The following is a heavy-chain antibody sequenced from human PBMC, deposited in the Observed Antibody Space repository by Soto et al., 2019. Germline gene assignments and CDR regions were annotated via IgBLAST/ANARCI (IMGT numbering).Heavy chain of an antibody. CDR3: ARVVGYNSSWWRHTAFDI. CDR2: ISSYTGNTYYQHSANT. V-gene: IGHV1-18*04. D-gene: IGHD6-13*01. CDR1: GYNFTNYH. Sequence: ASVKVSCKASGYNFTNYHIHWVRQAPGQGLEWMGWISSYTGNTYYQHSANTEYAQKFQGRVSLTTDTSTTTAYLELRSLRSDDTAVYYGARVVGYNSSWWRHTAFDIWGQGTMVTVSS. J-gene: IGHJ3*02.